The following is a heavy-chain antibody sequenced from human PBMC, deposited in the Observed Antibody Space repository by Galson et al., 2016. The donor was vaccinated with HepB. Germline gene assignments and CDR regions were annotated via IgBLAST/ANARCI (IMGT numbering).Heavy chain of an antibody. J-gene: IGHJ2*01. CDR1: GYRFTTYW. Sequence: QSGAEVKKPGESLKISCKGSGYRFTTYWTGWVRQMPGKGLEWMGVIYPGDSNTRYSPSFQGQVTISVDKSISTAYLQWSSLKASDTAMYYCAREGRYCTSTSCYGYWYFELWGRGTLVTVSS. V-gene: IGHV5-51*01. CDR3: AREGRYCTSTSCYGYWYFEL. CDR2: IYPGDSNT. D-gene: IGHD2-2*01.